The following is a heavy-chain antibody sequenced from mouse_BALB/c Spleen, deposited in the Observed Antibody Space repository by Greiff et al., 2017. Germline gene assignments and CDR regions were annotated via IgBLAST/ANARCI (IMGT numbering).Heavy chain of an antibody. J-gene: IGHJ3*01. CDR2: INPGSGGT. D-gene: IGHD2-1*01. CDR1: GYAFTNYL. Sequence: QVQLKQSGAELVRPGTSVKVSCKASGYAFTNYLIEWVKQRPGQGLEWIGVINPGSGGTNYNEKFKGKATLTADKSSSTAYMQLSSLTSEDSAVYFCARGFGNYVFAYWGQGTLVTVSA. CDR3: ARGFGNYVFAY. V-gene: IGHV1-54*01.